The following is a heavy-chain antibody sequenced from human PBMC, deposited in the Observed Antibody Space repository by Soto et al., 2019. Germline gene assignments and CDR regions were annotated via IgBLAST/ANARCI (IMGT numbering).Heavy chain of an antibody. V-gene: IGHV4-4*02. D-gene: IGHD3-10*01. CDR2: IYHSGST. J-gene: IGHJ5*02. Sequence: SETLSLTCAVSGGSISSSNWWSWVRQPPGKGLEWIGEIYHSGSTNYNPYLKSRVTISIDKSKNQFSLKLSSVTAADTAVYYCARRRMVRGVMNWFDPWGQGTLVTVS. CDR1: GGSISSSNW. CDR3: ARRRMVRGVMNWFDP.